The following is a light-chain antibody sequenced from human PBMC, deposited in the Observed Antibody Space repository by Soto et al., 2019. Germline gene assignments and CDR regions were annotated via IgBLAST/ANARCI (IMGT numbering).Light chain of an antibody. CDR3: NSYPSSTTYV. J-gene: IGLJ1*01. CDR2: DVS. V-gene: IGLV2-14*01. Sequence: QCGRTQPASVSGSPGQSITISCTGTSSDVGGYNYVSWYQQHPGKAPKLMIYDVSNRPSGVSNRFSGSKSGNTASLTISGLQAEDEADYYCNSYPSSTTYVFAPGTKVTVL. CDR1: SSDVGGYNY.